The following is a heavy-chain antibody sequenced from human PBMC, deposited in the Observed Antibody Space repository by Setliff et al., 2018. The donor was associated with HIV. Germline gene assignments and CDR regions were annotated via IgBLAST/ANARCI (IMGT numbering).Heavy chain of an antibody. CDR1: GGSINSTSYY. J-gene: IGHJ3*02. Sequence: PSETLSLTCTVSGGSINSTSYYWGWIRQPPGKGLEWIGRVSSRGDTNYNPSPKSRVTMSVDTSKNQFSLKLSSVTAADTAVYYCARDIISRVGAFDIWGQGTMVTVSS. CDR2: VSSRGDT. V-gene: IGHV4-39*07. D-gene: IGHD3-3*02. CDR3: ARDIISRVGAFDI.